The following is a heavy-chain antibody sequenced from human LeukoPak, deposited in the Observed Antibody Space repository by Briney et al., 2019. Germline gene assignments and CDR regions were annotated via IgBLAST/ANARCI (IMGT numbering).Heavy chain of an antibody. J-gene: IGHJ4*02. Sequence: QVQLQESGPGLVKPSETLSLTCSVSGGSISNYYWSWIRQPPGTGLEWIGSMYYSGSTNYNPSLKSRATISEDTSKKQFSLKLSSVTAADTAVYYCARDFRGLQGFDYWGQGTLVTVSS. V-gene: IGHV4-59*01. CDR2: MYYSGST. CDR3: ARDFRGLQGFDY. D-gene: IGHD2-15*01. CDR1: GGSISNYY.